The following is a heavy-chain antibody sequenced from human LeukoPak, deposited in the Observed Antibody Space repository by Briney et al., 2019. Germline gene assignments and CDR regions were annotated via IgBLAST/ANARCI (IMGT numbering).Heavy chain of an antibody. CDR1: GGSFNGYY. CDR3: ARVGDLFGAHRVRGLPPDYYYMDV. J-gene: IGHJ6*03. V-gene: IGHV4-34*01. D-gene: IGHD3-10*01. CDR2: INHSGRT. Sequence: PSETLSLTCAVYGGSFNGYYWSWIRQPPGKGLEWIGEINHSGRTNYNPSLKSRVIISLDTSKNQFSLKLSPVTAADTAVYYCARVGDLFGAHRVRGLPPDYYYMDVWGKGTTVTVSS.